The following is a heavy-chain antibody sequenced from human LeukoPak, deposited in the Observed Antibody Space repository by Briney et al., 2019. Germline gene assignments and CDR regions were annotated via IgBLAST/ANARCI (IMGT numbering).Heavy chain of an antibody. CDR2: ISSSGSTI. J-gene: IGHJ3*02. Sequence: GGSLRLSCAASGFTFSSYEMNWVRQAPGKGLEWVSYISSSGSTIYYADSVKGRFTISRDNAKNSLYLQMNSLRAEDTAVYYCARSSGMTTVVTADAFDIWGQGTMVTVSS. CDR3: ARSSGMTTVVTADAFDI. V-gene: IGHV3-48*03. D-gene: IGHD4-23*01. CDR1: GFTFSSYE.